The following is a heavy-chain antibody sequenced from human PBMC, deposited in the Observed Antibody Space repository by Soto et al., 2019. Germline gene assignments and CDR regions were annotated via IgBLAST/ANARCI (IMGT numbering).Heavy chain of an antibody. V-gene: IGHV4-34*01. D-gene: IGHD4-4*01. J-gene: IGHJ4*02. CDR2: INHSGST. CDR3: ARGSNSNFEGPIV. Sequence: SETLSLTCAVYGGSFSGYYWSWIRQPPGKGLEWIGEINHSGSTNYNPSLKSRVTISVDTSKNQFSLKLSSVTAADTAVYYCARGSNSNFEGPIVWGQGTLVTVSS. CDR1: GGSFSGYY.